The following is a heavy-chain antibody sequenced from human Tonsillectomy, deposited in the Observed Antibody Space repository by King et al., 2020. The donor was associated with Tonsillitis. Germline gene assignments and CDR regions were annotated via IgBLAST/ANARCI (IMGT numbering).Heavy chain of an antibody. CDR1: GDSVSSSSYY. D-gene: IGHD3-22*01. J-gene: IGHJ2*01. Sequence: QLQESGPGLVKPSETLSLTCTVSGDSVSSSSYYWGWIRQPPGKGLEWIGNIYYSGSTYYNPCLRRRVTISVHTSKNQFSLKLSSVTAADTAVYYCARQRNSSGYFFDLWGRGTLVTVSS. CDR2: IYYSGST. CDR3: ARQRNSSGYFFDL. V-gene: IGHV4-39*01.